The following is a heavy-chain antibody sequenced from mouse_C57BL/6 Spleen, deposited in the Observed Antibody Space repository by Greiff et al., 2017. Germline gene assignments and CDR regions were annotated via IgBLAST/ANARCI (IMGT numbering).Heavy chain of an antibody. CDR3: TTSHAY. V-gene: IGHV1-69*01. CDR1: GYTFTSYW. J-gene: IGHJ3*01. Sequence: QVQLKQPGAELVMPGASVKLSCKASGYTFTSYWMHWVKQRPGQGLEWIGEIDPSDSYTNYNQKFKGKSTLTADTSSNTAYLQLSSLTSEDTAVYYCTTSHAYWGQGTLVTVSA. CDR2: IDPSDSYT. D-gene: IGHD1-1*01.